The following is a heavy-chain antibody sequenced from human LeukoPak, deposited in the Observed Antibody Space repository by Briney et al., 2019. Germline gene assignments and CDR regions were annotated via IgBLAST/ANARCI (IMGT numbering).Heavy chain of an antibody. CDR3: ARGPYYYDSSGYLRYYFDS. V-gene: IGHV3-21*06. J-gene: IGHJ4*02. D-gene: IGHD3-22*01. CDR2: IDSSRDYI. CDR1: GFSFRTYS. Sequence: GGSLRLSCAASGFSFRTYSMNWVRQAPGKGLEWVSSIDSSRDYIFYADSVRGRFTISRDDAKNSLFLQMNSLRAEDTAVYYCARGPYYYDSSGYLRYYFDSWGQGTLVTVSS.